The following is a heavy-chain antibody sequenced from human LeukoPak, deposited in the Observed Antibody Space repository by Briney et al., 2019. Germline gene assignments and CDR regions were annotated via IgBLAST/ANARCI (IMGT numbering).Heavy chain of an antibody. CDR2: ISGYNAAT. J-gene: IGHJ3*02. CDR3: ARPRVAGSLDI. CDR1: GYTFTSHG. Sequence: ASVKVSCKTSGYTFTSHGVSWVRQAPGQGLEWMGWISGYNAATNYAQKFQGRVTMTIDTSTSTVYMELRSLRSDDTAVIYCARPRVAGSLDIWGQGTMVTVSS. V-gene: IGHV1-18*01. D-gene: IGHD2-15*01.